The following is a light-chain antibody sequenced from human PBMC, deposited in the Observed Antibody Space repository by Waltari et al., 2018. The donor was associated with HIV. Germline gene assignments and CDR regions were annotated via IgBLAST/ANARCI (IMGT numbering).Light chain of an antibody. CDR2: EVS. J-gene: IGLJ2*01. CDR1: TRDIGGCNY. V-gene: IGLV2-14*01. Sequence: QSALTQPASVSGSLGQSVTISCTGATRDIGGCNYVSWYQQHPGKAPKLIIHEVSHRPSGVSDRFSGSKSGNTASLTISGLQAEDESDYYCSSFITTTTHVVFGGGTRLTVL. CDR3: SSFITTTTHVV.